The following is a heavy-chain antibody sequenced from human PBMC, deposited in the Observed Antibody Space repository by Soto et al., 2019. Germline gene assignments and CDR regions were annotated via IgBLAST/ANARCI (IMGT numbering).Heavy chain of an antibody. CDR2: IYYSGST. J-gene: IGHJ4*02. V-gene: IGHV4-39*01. D-gene: IGHD4-17*01. CDR3: ARHDYGGFGL. Sequence: WVRQPPGKGLEWIGSIYYSGSTYYNPSLKSRVTISVDTSKNQFSLKLSSVTAADTAVYYCARHDYGGFGLWGQGTLVTVSS.